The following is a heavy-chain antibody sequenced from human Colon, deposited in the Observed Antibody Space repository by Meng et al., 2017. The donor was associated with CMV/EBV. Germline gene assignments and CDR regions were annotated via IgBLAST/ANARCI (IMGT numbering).Heavy chain of an antibody. CDR3: ARDRTYSSSPYYYYGMDV. CDR1: GYSISSDYY. J-gene: IGHJ6*02. D-gene: IGHD6-6*01. CDR2: IYYSGST. V-gene: IGHV4-59*01. Sequence: SETLSLTCTVSGYSISSDYYWSWIRQPPGKGLEWIGYIYYSGSTNYNPSLKSRVTISVDTSKNQFSLKLSSVTAADTAVYYCARDRTYSSSPYYYYGMDVWGQGTTVTVSS.